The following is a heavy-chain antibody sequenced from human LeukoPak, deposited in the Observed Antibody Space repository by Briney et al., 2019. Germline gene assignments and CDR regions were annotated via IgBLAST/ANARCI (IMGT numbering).Heavy chain of an antibody. J-gene: IGHJ3*02. V-gene: IGHV4-59*01. CDR2: IYYSGST. CDR3: ARVAAAAFDI. Sequence: KPSETLSLTCTVSGVSTSSYYWTWIRQPPGKGLEWIGYIYYSGSTYYSPSLKSRLTISVDTSKNQLSLKVNSVTAADTAVYYCARVAAAAFDIWGQGTMVTVSS. CDR1: GVSTSSYY. D-gene: IGHD6-13*01.